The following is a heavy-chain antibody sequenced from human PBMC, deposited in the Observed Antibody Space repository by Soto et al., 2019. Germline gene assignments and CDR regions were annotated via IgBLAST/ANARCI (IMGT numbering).Heavy chain of an antibody. CDR2: IYWDDDK. D-gene: IGHD3-10*01. Sequence: QITLKESGPTLVKPTQTLTLTCTFSGFSLSTSGVGVGWIRQPPGKALEWLAVIYWDDDKRSSSSLKSRLTITTHTSKNQVVLTMTNMDPVDTATYYCAHHPYYGLAPYSFDYWGQGILVTVSS. J-gene: IGHJ4*02. V-gene: IGHV2-5*02. CDR3: AHHPYYGLAPYSFDY. CDR1: GFSLSTSGVG.